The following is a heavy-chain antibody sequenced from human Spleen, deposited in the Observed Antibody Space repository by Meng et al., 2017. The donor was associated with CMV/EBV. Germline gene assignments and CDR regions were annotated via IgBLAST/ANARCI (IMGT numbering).Heavy chain of an antibody. CDR1: GFTFSGYS. CDR3: ARELFLSSSPAGLDY. D-gene: IGHD6-6*01. J-gene: IGHJ4*02. CDR2: ISSSSSYI. V-gene: IGHV3-21*01. Sequence: GESLKISCAASGFTFSGYSMNWVRQAPGKGLEWVSSISSSSSYIYYADSVKGRFTISRDNAKNSLYLQMNSLRAEDTAVYYCARELFLSSSPAGLDYWGQGTLVTVSS.